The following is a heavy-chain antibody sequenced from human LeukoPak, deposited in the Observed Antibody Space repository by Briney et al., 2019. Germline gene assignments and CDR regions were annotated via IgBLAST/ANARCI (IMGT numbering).Heavy chain of an antibody. CDR1: GFTFSSYA. V-gene: IGHV3-30-3*01. D-gene: IGHD3-22*01. CDR2: ISYDGSNK. Sequence: GGSLRLSCAASGFTFSSYAMHWVRQAPGKGLEWVAVISYDGSNKYYADPVKGRFTISRDNSKNTLYLQMNSLRAEDTAVYYCARDQHSSGYYYLDYWGQGTLVTVS. CDR3: ARDQHSSGYYYLDY. J-gene: IGHJ4*02.